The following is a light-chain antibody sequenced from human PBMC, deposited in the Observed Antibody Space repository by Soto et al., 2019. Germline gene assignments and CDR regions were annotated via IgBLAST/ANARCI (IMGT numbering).Light chain of an antibody. V-gene: IGLV2-14*01. CDR1: SSDVGGYNY. CDR3: RSYTSSRTLAV. CDR2: DVN. Sequence: QSALTQPASVSGSPGQSITISCTGTSSDVGGYNYVSWYQQDPGKAPKLMIYDVNNRPSGVSNRFSGSKSGNTASLTISGLQAEDEAYYYCRSYTSSRTLAVFGGGTKVTVL. J-gene: IGLJ2*01.